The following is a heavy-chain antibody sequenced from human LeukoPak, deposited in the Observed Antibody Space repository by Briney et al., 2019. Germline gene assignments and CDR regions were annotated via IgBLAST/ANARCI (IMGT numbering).Heavy chain of an antibody. D-gene: IGHD4-17*01. J-gene: IGHJ4*02. CDR1: DSSITIGYY. CDR3: AISCDGTCASTVTSPRLSPFDY. CDR2: IYYSGST. Sequence: SETLSLSCTVSDSSITIGYYWAWIRQPPGKGLEWIGSIYYSGSTYYNPSLKSRVTISVDTSKNQFSLKLSSVTAADTAVYYCAISCDGTCASTVTSPRLSPFDYWGQGTLVTVSS. V-gene: IGHV4-38-2*02.